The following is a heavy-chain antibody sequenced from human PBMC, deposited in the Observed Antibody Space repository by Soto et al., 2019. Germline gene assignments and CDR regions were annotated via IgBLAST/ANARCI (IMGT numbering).Heavy chain of an antibody. CDR3: AKGGKMVAARSNLDV. CDR2: ISYDGSNK. V-gene: IGHV3-30*18. CDR1: GFTFSSHG. D-gene: IGHD6-6*01. J-gene: IGHJ6*02. Sequence: PGGSLRLSCAASGFTFSSHGMHWVRQAPGKGLEWVAVISYDGSNKYYADSVKGRFTISRDNSKNTLYLQMNSLRAEDTAVYYCAKGGKMVAARSNLDVWGQGTTVTVSS.